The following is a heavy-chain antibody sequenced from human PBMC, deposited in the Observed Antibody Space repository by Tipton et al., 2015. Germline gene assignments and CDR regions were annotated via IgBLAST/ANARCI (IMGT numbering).Heavy chain of an antibody. V-gene: IGHV4-31*03. D-gene: IGHD6-13*01. CDR3: ARGIAAADGHPLLGYGMEV. CDR1: CGSISSGAYY. CDR2: IYYRGST. Sequence: LSLTCSVSCGSISSGAYYWSWVRQQPGKGLAWIGYIYYRGSTYYNPSLKSRVNISVETSKKQFSLKLISVTAADTAVFYCARGIAAADGHPLLGYGMEVWGQVTTVTISS. J-gene: IGHJ6*02.